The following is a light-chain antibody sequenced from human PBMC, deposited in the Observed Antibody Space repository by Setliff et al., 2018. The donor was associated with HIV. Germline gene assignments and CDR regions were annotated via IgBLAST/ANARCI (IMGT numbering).Light chain of an antibody. Sequence: QSVLTQPASVPGSPGQSITISCTGTSSDVGSYNYVSWYQQHPGKAPKLMISEVSNRPSGVSNRFSGSKSDNTASLTISGLQAEDEADYFCSSFTSTTTLVFGTGTKVTVL. J-gene: IGLJ1*01. V-gene: IGLV2-14*01. CDR3: SSFTSTTTLV. CDR1: SSDVGSYNY. CDR2: EVS.